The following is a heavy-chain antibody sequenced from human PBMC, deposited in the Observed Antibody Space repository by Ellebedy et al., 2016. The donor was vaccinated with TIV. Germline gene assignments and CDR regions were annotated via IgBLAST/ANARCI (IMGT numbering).Heavy chain of an antibody. D-gene: IGHD3-22*01. Sequence: GESLKISCAASGFTFSDYYMSWIRQAPGKGLEWVSYISSSGNTIYYADSVKGRFTISRDNAKNSLYLQISSLRDEDTAVYYCARAGIMNPWMYYYDSSAGWFDPWGQGTLVTVSS. J-gene: IGHJ5*02. CDR3: ARAGIMNPWMYYYDSSAGWFDP. CDR2: ISSSGNTI. V-gene: IGHV3-11*04. CDR1: GFTFSDYY.